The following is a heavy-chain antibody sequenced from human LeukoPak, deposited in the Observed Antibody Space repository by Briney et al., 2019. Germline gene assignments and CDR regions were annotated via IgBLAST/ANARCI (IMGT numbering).Heavy chain of an antibody. Sequence: GGSLRLSCAASGFSFSSYGMHWVRQAPGKGLEWVAFIRYDENDKYYADSVKGRFTISRDNSKNTLYLQMNTLRPEDTAVYYCAKGYSSGYYNSFDYWSQGTLVTVSS. V-gene: IGHV3-30*02. CDR2: IRYDENDK. CDR1: GFSFSSYG. J-gene: IGHJ4*02. CDR3: AKGYSSGYYNSFDY. D-gene: IGHD6-19*01.